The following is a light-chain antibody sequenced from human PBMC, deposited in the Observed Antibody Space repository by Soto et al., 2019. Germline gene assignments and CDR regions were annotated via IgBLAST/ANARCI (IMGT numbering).Light chain of an antibody. CDR3: QTWGTGFWV. V-gene: IGLV4-69*01. CDR2: LNSDGSH. CDR1: SGHSSYA. J-gene: IGLJ3*02. Sequence: QPVLTQSPSASASLGASVKLTCTLSSGHSSYAIAWHQQQPEKGPRYLMKLNSDGSHSKWDGIPDRFSGSSSGAERYLTISSLQSEDEADYYCQTWGTGFWVFGGGTKLTVL.